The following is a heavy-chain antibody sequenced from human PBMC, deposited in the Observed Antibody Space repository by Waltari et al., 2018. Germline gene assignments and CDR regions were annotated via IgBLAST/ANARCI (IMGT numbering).Heavy chain of an antibody. CDR2: IYYTGST. V-gene: IGHV4-59*01. CDR3: ARGGGGDWEWFDP. J-gene: IGHJ5*02. CDR1: GGSISGFY. D-gene: IGHD2-21*02. Sequence: QVQLQESGPSLLKPSETLSLICTVSGGSISGFYWSWVRQPPGKGLDVIGYIYYTGSTQFNPYLKSRVTMSVDTSKNQFSLKLSSVTAADSAFYYCARGGGGDWEWFDPWGQGTLVTVSS.